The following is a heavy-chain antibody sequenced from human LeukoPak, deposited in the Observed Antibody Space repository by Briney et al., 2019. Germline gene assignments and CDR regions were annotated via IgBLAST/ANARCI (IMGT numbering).Heavy chain of an antibody. D-gene: IGHD3-16*02. Sequence: LETLSLTCAVYGGSFSGYYWGWIRQPPGKGLEWIGFIYHSGSTYYNPSLKSRVTISVDTSKNQFSLKLSSVTAADTAVYYCARYDVWGTYRALDYWGQGTLVTLSS. V-gene: IGHV4-34*01. J-gene: IGHJ4*02. CDR2: IYHSGST. CDR3: ARYDVWGTYRALDY. CDR1: GGSFSGYY.